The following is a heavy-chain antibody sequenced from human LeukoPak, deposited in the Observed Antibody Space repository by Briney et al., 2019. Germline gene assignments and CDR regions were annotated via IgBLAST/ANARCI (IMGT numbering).Heavy chain of an antibody. CDR2: ISAYNGNT. J-gene: IGHJ3*02. CDR3: ARQWAAAGRNAFDI. D-gene: IGHD6-13*01. V-gene: IGHV1-18*01. Sequence: ASAKVSCKASGYIFTSYGISWVRQAPGQGLEWMGWISAYNGNTNYAQKLQGRVTMTTDTSASTAYMELRSLRSDDTAVYYCARQWAAAGRNAFDIWAKGQWSPSLQ. CDR1: GYIFTSYG.